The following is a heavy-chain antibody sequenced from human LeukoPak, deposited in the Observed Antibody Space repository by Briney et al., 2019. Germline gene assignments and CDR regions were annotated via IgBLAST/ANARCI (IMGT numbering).Heavy chain of an antibody. D-gene: IGHD6-19*01. J-gene: IGHJ6*02. CDR2: ISSNGGST. Sequence: GGSLRLSCAASGFTFSSYAMHWVRQAPGKGLEYVSAISSNGGSTYYANSVKGRFTISRDNSKDTLYLQMGSLRAEDMAVYYCARLKSSGWYYYYGMDVWGQGTTVTVSS. CDR3: ARLKSSGWYYYYGMDV. CDR1: GFTFSSYA. V-gene: IGHV3-64*01.